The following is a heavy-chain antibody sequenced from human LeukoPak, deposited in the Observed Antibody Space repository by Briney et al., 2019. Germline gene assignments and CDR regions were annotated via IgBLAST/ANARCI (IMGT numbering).Heavy chain of an antibody. J-gene: IGHJ4*02. V-gene: IGHV3-30-3*01. CDR3: ARDGGFLEGIGYYFDY. D-gene: IGHD3-3*01. CDR1: GFTFSNYA. Sequence: GRSLRLSCAASGFTFSNYAMHWVRQAPGKGLEWVALISFDGSNKNYADSVKGRFTISRDNSKNTLYVQMNSLRAEDTAVYYCARDGGFLEGIGYYFDYWGQGTLVTVSS. CDR2: ISFDGSNK.